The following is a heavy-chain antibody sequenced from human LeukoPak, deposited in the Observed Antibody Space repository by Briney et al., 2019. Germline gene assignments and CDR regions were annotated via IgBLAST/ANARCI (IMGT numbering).Heavy chain of an antibody. D-gene: IGHD3-3*01. CDR2: INIAGVTT. CDR1: GFTLSTYA. J-gene: IGHJ4*02. Sequence: GGSLRLSCAASGFTLSTYAMGWVRQAPGKGLEWVSAINIAGVTTFYADSAKGRFTISRDNSKSTLYLQMNSLRADDSAVYYCATYYDFWSGYYTYYFDYWGQGTLVTVSS. V-gene: IGHV3-23*01. CDR3: ATYYDFWSGYYTYYFDY.